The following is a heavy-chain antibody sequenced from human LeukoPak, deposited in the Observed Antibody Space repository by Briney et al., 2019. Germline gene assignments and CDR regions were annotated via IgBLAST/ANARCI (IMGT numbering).Heavy chain of an antibody. CDR2: INHSGST. D-gene: IGHD4-17*01. V-gene: IGHV4-34*01. CDR1: GGSFSGYY. CDR3: ARVRLRLNWFDP. Sequence: SETLSLTCAVYGGSFSGYYWSWIRQPPGKGLEWIGEINHSGSTNYNPSLKSRVTISVDTSKNQFSLKLSSVTAADTAVYYCARVRLRLNWFDPWGQGTLVTVSS. J-gene: IGHJ5*02.